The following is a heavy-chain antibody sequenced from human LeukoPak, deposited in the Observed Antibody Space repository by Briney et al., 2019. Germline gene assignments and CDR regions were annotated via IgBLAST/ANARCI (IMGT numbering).Heavy chain of an antibody. V-gene: IGHV4-39*01. CDR3: ARRVFGSGRHDY. Sequence: PSETLSLTCTVSGGSISSSDYYSGWLRQPPGKGLEWIGNRYYSGNTYYNPSPMSRVTISVNTSNNQFSLKVSSVTAADTAVYYCARRVFGSGRHDYWGQGTLVTVSS. CDR1: GGSISSSDYY. J-gene: IGHJ4*02. CDR2: RYYSGNT. D-gene: IGHD3-10*01.